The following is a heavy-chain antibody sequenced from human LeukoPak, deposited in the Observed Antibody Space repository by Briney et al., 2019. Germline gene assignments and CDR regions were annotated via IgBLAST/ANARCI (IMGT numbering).Heavy chain of an antibody. Sequence: SETLSLTCTVSGGSISSYYRSWIRQPPGKGLEWVGCINNSGSTNYNPSLKSRVTISVDPSKDQFSLKLSSVTAADTAVYYCARSYYDSSGYYSPYYYGMDVWGQGTTVTVSS. CDR1: GGSISSYY. CDR3: ARSYYDSSGYYSPYYYGMDV. V-gene: IGHV4-59*01. D-gene: IGHD3-22*01. CDR2: INNSGST. J-gene: IGHJ6*02.